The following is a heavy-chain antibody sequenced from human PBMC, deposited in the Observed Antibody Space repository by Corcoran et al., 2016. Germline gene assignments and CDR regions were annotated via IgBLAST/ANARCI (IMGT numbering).Heavy chain of an antibody. Sequence: EVQLVESGGGLVQPGGSLRLSCAASGFAFDTYWMNWVRQAPGKGLEWVAHIKGGDNEKYYVDSVKGRFTISRDNDKKLVYLQMTSLRAEDTAVYYCGRSSWNDYWGQGTLVTVSS. CDR1: GFAFDTYW. CDR2: IKGGDNEK. CDR3: GRSSWNDY. J-gene: IGHJ4*02. V-gene: IGHV3-7*01. D-gene: IGHD6-13*01.